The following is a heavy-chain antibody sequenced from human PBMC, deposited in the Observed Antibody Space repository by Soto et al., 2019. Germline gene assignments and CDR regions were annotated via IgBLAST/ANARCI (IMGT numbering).Heavy chain of an antibody. D-gene: IGHD3-10*01. J-gene: IGHJ4*02. CDR2: INAGNGNT. V-gene: IGHV1-3*01. Sequence: QVQLVQSGAEVKKPGASVKVSCKASGYTFTSYAMHWVRQAPGQRLEWMGWINAGNGNTKYSQRFQGRVTIIRDTSASTAYMELSSLRSEDTAVYYCASESPITMVRGVMSYWGQGTLVTVSS. CDR1: GYTFTSYA. CDR3: ASESPITMVRGVMSY.